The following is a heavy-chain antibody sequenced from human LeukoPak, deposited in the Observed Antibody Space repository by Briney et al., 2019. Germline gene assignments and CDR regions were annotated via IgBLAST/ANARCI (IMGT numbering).Heavy chain of an antibody. J-gene: IGHJ4*02. V-gene: IGHV3-48*01. Sequence: GGSLRLSCAACGFTFSSYSMNWVRQAPGKGLEWVSYISSSSSTIYYADSVKGRFTISRDNAKNSLYLQMNSLRAEDTAVYYCARDQGLYYYDTSGYKYFDYWGQGTLVTVSS. D-gene: IGHD3-22*01. CDR3: ARDQGLYYYDTSGYKYFDY. CDR1: GFTFSSYS. CDR2: ISSSSSTI.